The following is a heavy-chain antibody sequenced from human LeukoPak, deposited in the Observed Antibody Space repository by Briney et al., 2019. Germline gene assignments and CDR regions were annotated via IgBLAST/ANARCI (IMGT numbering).Heavy chain of an antibody. CDR2: IYYSGST. CDR3: QKTEYDILTGQNDVFDI. Sequence: SENLSLTCTVSGGSISSYYWSWIRQPPGKGLEWIGYIYYSGSTNYNPSLKSRVTISVDTSKNQFSLKLSSVTAADTAFYFKQKTEYDILTGQNDVFDIWGQGTMVTVSS. D-gene: IGHD3-9*01. J-gene: IGHJ3*02. CDR1: GGSISSYY. V-gene: IGHV4-59*08.